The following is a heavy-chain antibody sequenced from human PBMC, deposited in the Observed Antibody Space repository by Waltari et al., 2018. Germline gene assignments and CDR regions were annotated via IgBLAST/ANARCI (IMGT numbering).Heavy chain of an antibody. D-gene: IGHD3-3*01. CDR1: GYTFTGYI. J-gene: IGHJ3*02. CDR3: ALVYPTNAFDI. Sequence: QVQLVQSGAEVKKPGASVKVCCKASGYTFTGYIMHWGRQAPGQGLEWMGWINHNSGDTNYAQKFQGRVTMTRDTSFSTAYMELSRLRSDDTAVYYCALVYPTNAFDIWGQGTMVTVSS. CDR2: INHNSGDT. V-gene: IGHV1-2*02.